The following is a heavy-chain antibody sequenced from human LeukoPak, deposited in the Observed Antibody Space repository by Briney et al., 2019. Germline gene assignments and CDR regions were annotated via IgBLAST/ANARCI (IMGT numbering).Heavy chain of an antibody. D-gene: IGHD2-15*01. Sequence: GGSLRLSCAASGLNLEDHGMSWVRQTPGKGLEWVSGINWDGGSTGYANSVKGRFTISRDNARDSLYLQMNSLRAEDTAVYYCASGSCFDYWGQGTLVTVSS. V-gene: IGHV3-20*04. CDR2: INWDGGST. J-gene: IGHJ4*02. CDR1: GLNLEDHG. CDR3: ASGSCFDY.